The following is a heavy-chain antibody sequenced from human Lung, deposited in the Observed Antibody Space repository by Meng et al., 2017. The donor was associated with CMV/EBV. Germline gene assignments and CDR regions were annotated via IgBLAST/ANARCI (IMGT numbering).Heavy chain of an antibody. CDR1: GFNFRTYW. V-gene: IGHV3-30*14. CDR2: LSYDGSQR. CDR3: ARAAFCSSSTCWYGMDV. D-gene: IGHD2-2*01. J-gene: IGHJ6*02. Sequence: SCAASGFNFRTYWMSWVRQSPGLGLEWVAILSYDGSQRYYTDSVKGRFTISRDNSMDTMYLQMNSLRPEDTAVYYCARAAFCSSSTCWYGMDVWXQGTXVTVSS.